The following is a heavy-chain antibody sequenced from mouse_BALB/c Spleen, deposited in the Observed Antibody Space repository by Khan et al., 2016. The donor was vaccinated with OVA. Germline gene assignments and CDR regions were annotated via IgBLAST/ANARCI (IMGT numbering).Heavy chain of an antibody. D-gene: IGHD2-14*01. CDR3: ARRTTGYAMDY. Sequence: QVQLQQSGAELSRPGASVKMSCKASGYTFTSNTMHWVKQRPGQGLEWIGYINPRSDYTIYSQKFKDKATLTADISSSTAYMQLSSLTSDDSAVYDGARRTTGYAMDYWGQGTTVTVSS. J-gene: IGHJ4*01. CDR1: GYTFTSNT. V-gene: IGHV1-4*01. CDR2: INPRSDYT.